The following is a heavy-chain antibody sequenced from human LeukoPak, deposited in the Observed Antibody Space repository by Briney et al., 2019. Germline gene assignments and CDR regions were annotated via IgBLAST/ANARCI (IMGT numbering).Heavy chain of an antibody. V-gene: IGHV3-66*01. Sequence: GGSLRLSCAASGFTVSNNYMSWVRQAPGKGLEWVSLIYSSGSTNYPDSVKGRFTISRDNPKNTLYLQMNSLRAEDTAAYYCARGVYSSGWYFDYWGQGTLVTVSS. CDR1: GFTVSNNY. CDR3: ARGVYSSGWYFDY. CDR2: IYSSGST. D-gene: IGHD6-19*01. J-gene: IGHJ4*02.